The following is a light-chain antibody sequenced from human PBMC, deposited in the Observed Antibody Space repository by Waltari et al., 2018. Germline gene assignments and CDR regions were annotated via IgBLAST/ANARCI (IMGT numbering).Light chain of an antibody. Sequence: DIQMTQSPSTLSASLGDRATLPCRASPTATTWLAWYQQKPGKAPRLLIYKASTLESGVPSRFSGSGSGTEFSLTISSLQPDDFANYYCQQYNSRPWTFGQGTRVEIK. J-gene: IGKJ1*01. CDR3: QQYNSRPWT. CDR1: PTATTW. V-gene: IGKV1-5*03. CDR2: KAS.